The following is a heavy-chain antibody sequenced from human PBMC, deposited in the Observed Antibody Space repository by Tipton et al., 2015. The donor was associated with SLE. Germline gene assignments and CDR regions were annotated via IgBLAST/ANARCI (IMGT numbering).Heavy chain of an antibody. J-gene: IGHJ6*03. Sequence: TLSLTCTVSGGSISSSIWWTWVRQPPGKGLEWIGEIFHSGSTYYNPSLKSRVTMSVDTSKNHFSLRLSSVTAADTAVYYCARSRIGLGYNFDMDVWGKGTTVTVSS. V-gene: IGHV4-4*02. CDR1: GGSISSSIW. CDR3: ARSRIGLGYNFDMDV. CDR2: IFHSGST. D-gene: IGHD7-27*01.